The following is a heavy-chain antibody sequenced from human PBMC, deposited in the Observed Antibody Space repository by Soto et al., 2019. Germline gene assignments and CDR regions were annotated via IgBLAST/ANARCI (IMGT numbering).Heavy chain of an antibody. CDR1: GFTFSSCE. V-gene: IGHV3-48*03. CDR2: IGSNGGTI. D-gene: IGHD3-16*02. CDR3: TKEKSVMYRVYDAFDX. J-gene: IGHJ3*02. Sequence: GGSLRLSCAASGFTFSSCEMDWVRQAPGKGLEWVSYIGSNGGTIYYVDSVKGRFTISRDNSENSLYLQMNSLRAEDTAVYYCTKEKSVMYRVYDAFDXWGRGTMLTGS.